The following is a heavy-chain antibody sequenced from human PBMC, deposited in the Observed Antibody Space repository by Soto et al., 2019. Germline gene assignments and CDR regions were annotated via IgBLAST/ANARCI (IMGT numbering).Heavy chain of an antibody. CDR1: GFSLSTSGVG. Sequence: QITLKESGPPLVQPTQTLTLTCIVSGFSLSTSGVGVDWIRQSPGKALEWLALIYWDDDKRYSPSLKSRLTITKDTSKNQVVRTVTEMGPVDTARYQCARRRQQLFKSGYFYAMDVWGQGTTVTVSS. J-gene: IGHJ6*02. CDR2: IYWDDDK. CDR3: ARRRQQLFKSGYFYAMDV. V-gene: IGHV2-5*02. D-gene: IGHD6-13*01.